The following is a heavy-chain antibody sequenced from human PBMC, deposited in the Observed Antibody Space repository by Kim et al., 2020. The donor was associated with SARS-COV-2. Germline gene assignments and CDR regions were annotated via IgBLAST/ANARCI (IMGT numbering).Heavy chain of an antibody. Sequence: ASVKVSCKASGYTFTSYAMHWVRQAPGQRLEWMGWINAGNGNTKHSQKFQGRVTITRDTSASTAYMELSSLRSEDTAVYYCARGITMMFDYWGQGTLVTVSS. CDR2: INAGNGNT. D-gene: IGHD3-22*01. J-gene: IGHJ4*02. V-gene: IGHV1-3*01. CDR3: ARGITMMFDY. CDR1: GYTFTSYA.